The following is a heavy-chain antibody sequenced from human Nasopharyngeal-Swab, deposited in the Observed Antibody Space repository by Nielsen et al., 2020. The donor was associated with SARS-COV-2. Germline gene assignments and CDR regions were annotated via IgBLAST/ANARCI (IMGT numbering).Heavy chain of an antibody. CDR3: AKDIDCSSTSCFVFDY. V-gene: IGHV3-9*01. J-gene: IGHJ4*02. CDR2: ISWSSGSI. CDR1: GFTFDDYA. D-gene: IGHD2-2*01. Sequence: GGSLRLSCAASGFTFDDYAMHWVRQAPGKGLEWVSGISWSSGSIGYADSVKGRFTISRDNAKNSLYLQMNSLRAEDTALYYCAKDIDCSSTSCFVFDYWGQGTLVTVSS.